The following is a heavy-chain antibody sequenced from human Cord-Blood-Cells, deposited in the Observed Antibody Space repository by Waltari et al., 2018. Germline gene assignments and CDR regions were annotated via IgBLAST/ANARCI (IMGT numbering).Heavy chain of an antibody. CDR2: IWYDGSNK. J-gene: IGHJ2*01. V-gene: IGHV3-33*01. CDR1: GFNFSSYG. Sequence: VQLVESGGGVVQPGRSLRLSCAASGFNFSSYGMHWVRQAPGKGLEWVAVIWYDGSNKYYADSVKGRFTISRDNSKNTLYLQMNSLRAEDTAVYYCARAEYWYFDLWGRGTLVTVSS. CDR3: ARAEYWYFDL.